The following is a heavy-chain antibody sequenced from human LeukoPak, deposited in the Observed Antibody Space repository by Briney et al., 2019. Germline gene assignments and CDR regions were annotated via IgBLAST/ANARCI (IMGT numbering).Heavy chain of an antibody. CDR1: GYSISSGYY. J-gene: IGHJ5*02. V-gene: IGHV4-38-2*02. Sequence: SETLSLTCTVSGYSISSGYYWGWIRQPPGKGLEWIGSIYHSGSTYYNPSLKSRVTISVDTSKNQFSLKLSSVTAADTAVYYCARDIRYYGSGSYGFDPWGQGTLVTVSS. D-gene: IGHD3-10*01. CDR2: IYHSGST. CDR3: ARDIRYYGSGSYGFDP.